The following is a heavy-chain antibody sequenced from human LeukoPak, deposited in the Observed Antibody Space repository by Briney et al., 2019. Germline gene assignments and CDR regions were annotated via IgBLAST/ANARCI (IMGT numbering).Heavy chain of an antibody. CDR1: GGSFSGYY. D-gene: IGHD5-18*01. CDR3: ASDDRYPGLLNY. Sequence: PSETLSLTCAVYGGSFSGYYWSWIRQPPGKGLEWIGEINHSGTTNYNPSLKSRVTMSVDTSNSRFSLKLSSVTAADTAVYYCASDDRYPGLLNYWGQGTLVTVSS. CDR2: INHSGTT. V-gene: IGHV4-34*01. J-gene: IGHJ4*02.